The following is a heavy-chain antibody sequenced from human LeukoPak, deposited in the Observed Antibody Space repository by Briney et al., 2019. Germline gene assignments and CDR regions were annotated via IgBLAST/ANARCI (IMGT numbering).Heavy chain of an antibody. CDR1: GFTFSSYE. V-gene: IGHV3-48*03. CDR3: ARSISSSPFPSYYYGMDV. CDR2: ISSSGSTI. Sequence: GGSLRLSCAASGFTFSSYEMNWVRQAPGKGLEWVSYISSSGSTIYYADSVKGRFGVSRDKAKNSRDLKMNSLRAEDTAVFYCARSISSSPFPSYYYGMDVWGKGTTVTVSS. D-gene: IGHD6-13*01. J-gene: IGHJ6*04.